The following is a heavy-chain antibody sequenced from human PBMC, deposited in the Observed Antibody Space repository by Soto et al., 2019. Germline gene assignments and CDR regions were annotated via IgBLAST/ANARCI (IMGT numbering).Heavy chain of an antibody. J-gene: IGHJ4*02. D-gene: IGHD5-12*01. CDR1: GFTFSSYS. CDR3: ARDLGGYSGY. Sequence: EVQLVESGGGLVKPGGSLRLSCAASGFTFSSYSMNWVRQAPGKGLEWVSSISSSSRYIYYADSVKGRFTISRDNAKNSLYLQMNSLRAEDTAVYYCARDLGGYSGYWGQGTLVTVSS. CDR2: ISSSSRYI. V-gene: IGHV3-21*01.